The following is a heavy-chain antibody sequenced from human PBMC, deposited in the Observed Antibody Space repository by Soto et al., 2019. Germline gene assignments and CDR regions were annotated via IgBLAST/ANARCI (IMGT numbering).Heavy chain of an antibody. V-gene: IGHV3-7*03. CDR2: IKQDGSEK. Sequence: PGGSLRLSCVASGFTFSSHWMSWVRQAPGKGLEWVANIKQDGSEKNYVDSVKGRFTISRDNAKNSLYLRMNSLRVEDTAVYYCARESTSTWYLYYFEYWGQGSLVT. D-gene: IGHD6-13*01. CDR1: GFTFSSHW. J-gene: IGHJ4*02. CDR3: ARESTSTWYLYYFEY.